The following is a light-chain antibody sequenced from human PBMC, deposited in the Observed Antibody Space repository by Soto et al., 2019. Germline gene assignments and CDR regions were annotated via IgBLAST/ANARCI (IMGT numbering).Light chain of an antibody. CDR2: GAS. Sequence: EIVLTQSPGTLSLSPGERATLSCRASQSVSSSYLAWYQQKPGQAPRLLIYGASIRATGIPDRFSGSGSGTDGTLTVSRLEPEDLAVYYCQQYGSSPGTFGQGTKVEIK. J-gene: IGKJ1*01. V-gene: IGKV3-20*01. CDR3: QQYGSSPGT. CDR1: QSVSSSY.